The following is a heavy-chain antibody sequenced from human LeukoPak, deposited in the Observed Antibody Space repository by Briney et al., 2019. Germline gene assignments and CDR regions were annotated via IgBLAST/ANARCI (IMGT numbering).Heavy chain of an antibody. CDR2: ISYDGSNK. Sequence: GRSLRLSCAASGFTFSSDGMHWVRQAPGKGLEWVAVISYDGSNKYYADSVKGRFTISRDNSKNTLYLQMNSLRAEDTAVYYCAKAASGYPDFDYWGQGTLVTVSS. CDR1: GFTFSSDG. V-gene: IGHV3-30*18. D-gene: IGHD5-12*01. J-gene: IGHJ4*02. CDR3: AKAASGYPDFDY.